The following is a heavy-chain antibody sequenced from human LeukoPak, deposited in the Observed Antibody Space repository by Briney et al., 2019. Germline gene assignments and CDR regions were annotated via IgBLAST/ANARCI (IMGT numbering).Heavy chain of an antibody. V-gene: IGHV4-59*12. CDR3: ARGTLYSGWSYYFDY. J-gene: IGHJ4*02. CDR1: GGFLSSYY. CDR2: IYYSGST. D-gene: IGHD6-19*01. Sequence: PSESLSPTRTVSGGFLSSYYWGWIRQPPGEGLGWGGYIYYSGSTNYNPSLKSRVTISVDTSKNQFSLRLSSVTAADTAMYYCARGTLYSGWSYYFDYWGQGSQVTVSS.